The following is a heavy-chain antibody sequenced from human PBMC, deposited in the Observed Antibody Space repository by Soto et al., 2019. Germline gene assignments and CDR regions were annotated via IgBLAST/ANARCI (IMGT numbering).Heavy chain of an antibody. V-gene: IGHV3-30-3*01. CDR1: GFTFSSYA. CDR3: ARVSIEGVITAYYLDY. D-gene: IGHD3-22*01. Sequence: GGSLRLSCAASGFTFSSYAMHWVRQAPGKGLEWVAVISFDGSNKYYADSVKGRFTISRDNSKNTLHLQMNSLRAEDTALYYCARVSIEGVITAYYLDYWGQGTLVTISS. J-gene: IGHJ4*02. CDR2: ISFDGSNK.